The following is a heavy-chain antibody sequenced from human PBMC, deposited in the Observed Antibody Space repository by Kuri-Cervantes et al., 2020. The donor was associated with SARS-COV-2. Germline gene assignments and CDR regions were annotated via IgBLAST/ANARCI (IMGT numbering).Heavy chain of an antibody. CDR3: ALGYWGSGYPRNYYYMDV. J-gene: IGHJ6*03. V-gene: IGHV1-2*02. CDR1: GYTFTGYY. CDR2: IDPNSGGT. Sequence: ASVKVSCKASGYTFTGYYMHWVRQAPGQGLEWMGWIDPNSGGTNYAQKFQGRVTMTRDTSISTAYMELSRLRSEDTAVYYCALGYWGSGYPRNYYYMDVWGKGTTVTVSS. D-gene: IGHD3-22*01.